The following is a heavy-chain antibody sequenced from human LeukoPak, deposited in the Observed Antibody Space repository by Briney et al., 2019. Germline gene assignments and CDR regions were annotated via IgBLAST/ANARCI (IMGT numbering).Heavy chain of an antibody. J-gene: IGHJ4*02. CDR3: ARGHKHSSGWYGVGY. V-gene: IGHV4-34*01. CDR2: INHSGST. CDR1: GGSFSGYY. Sequence: SETLSLTCAVYGGSFSGYYWSWIRQPPGKGLEWIGEINHSGSTNYNPSLKSRVTISVDTSKNQFSLKLSSVTAADTAVYYCARGHKHSSGWYGVGYWGQGTLVTVSS. D-gene: IGHD6-19*01.